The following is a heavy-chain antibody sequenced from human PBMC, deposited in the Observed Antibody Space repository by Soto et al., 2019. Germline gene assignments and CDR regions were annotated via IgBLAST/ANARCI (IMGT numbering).Heavy chain of an antibody. J-gene: IGHJ4*02. CDR2: IYNDGTYS. D-gene: IGHD3-10*01. CDR1: GFIFKRYW. V-gene: IGHV3-74*01. CDR3: TRGPRPPSTGPGPY. Sequence: GGSLRLACAASGFIFKRYWMHWVRQSPGKGLVWISRIYNDGTYSDYADSVRGRLTISRDNVNDTLYLQMNNLRAEDSGLYYCTRGPRPPSTGPGPYSGQGTQVTVSP.